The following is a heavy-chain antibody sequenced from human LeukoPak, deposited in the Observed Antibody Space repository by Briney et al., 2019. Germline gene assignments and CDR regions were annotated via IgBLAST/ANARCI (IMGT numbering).Heavy chain of an antibody. J-gene: IGHJ6*02. CDR3: ARDQYYYDTTGYSDYYGMDV. D-gene: IGHD3-22*01. Sequence: PGGSLRLSCAASGFTVSSNYMTWVRQAPGKGLEWVSLIYSGGSTYYADSVKGRFTISRDNSKNTLYLQMNSLRVEDTAVYYCARDQYYYDTTGYSDYYGMDVWGQGTTVTVSS. CDR2: IYSGGST. CDR1: GFTVSSNY. V-gene: IGHV3-53*01.